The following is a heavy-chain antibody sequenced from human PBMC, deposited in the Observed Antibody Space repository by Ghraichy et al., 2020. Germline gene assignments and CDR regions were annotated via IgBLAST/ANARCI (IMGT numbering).Heavy chain of an antibody. D-gene: IGHD5-18*01. CDR2: IYYSGST. CDR3: ARHVGYSYGIYYFDY. Sequence: SETLSLTCTVSGGSISSSSYYWGWIRQPPGKGLEWIGSIYYSGSTYYNPSLKSRVTISVDTSKNQFSLKLSSVTAADTAVYYCARHVGYSYGIYYFDYWGQGTLVTVSS. CDR1: GGSISSSSYY. J-gene: IGHJ4*02. V-gene: IGHV4-39*01.